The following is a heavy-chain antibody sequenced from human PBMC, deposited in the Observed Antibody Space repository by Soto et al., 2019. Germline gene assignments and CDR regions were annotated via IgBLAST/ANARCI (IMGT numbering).Heavy chain of an antibody. J-gene: IGHJ6*02. Sequence: PSETLSLTCSVTGGSISTFRWYWIWLPPGKGLEWIGYISHSGSTYYNPSLKSRVTISVDMSKNQFSLKLSSVTAADTAVYYCARAHYGDYGYGMDVWGQGTTVTVSS. CDR1: GGSISTFR. V-gene: IGHV4-59*12. D-gene: IGHD4-17*01. CDR2: ISHSGST. CDR3: ARAHYGDYGYGMDV.